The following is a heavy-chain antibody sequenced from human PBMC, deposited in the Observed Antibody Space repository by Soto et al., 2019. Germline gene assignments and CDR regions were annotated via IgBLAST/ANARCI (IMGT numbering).Heavy chain of an antibody. CDR1: GGSISSYY. CDR2: IYYIGST. J-gene: IGHJ6*02. CDR3: AREGTTVDSYYYYGMDV. Sequence: QVQLQESGPGLVKPSETLSLTCTVSGGSISSYYWSWIRQPPGKGLVWIGDIYYIGSTTYNPSLKSRVTISVDTSKNQCSLKLSSVTAADTAVYYCAREGTTVDSYYYYGMDVWGPVTTVTVSS. D-gene: IGHD1-1*01. V-gene: IGHV4-59*01.